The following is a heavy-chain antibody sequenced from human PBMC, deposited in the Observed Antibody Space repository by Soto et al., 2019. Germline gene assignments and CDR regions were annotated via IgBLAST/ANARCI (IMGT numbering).Heavy chain of an antibody. CDR2: MKPNSGNT. D-gene: IGHD3-22*01. V-gene: IGHV1-8*01. Sequence: ASVKVSCKASGYTFTSYDINWVRQAPGQGLEWVGWMKPNSGNTGYAQKFQGRVAMTRDTSINTAYMELSSLRSEDTAVYYCARGSGYYYHSPDYWGQGTPVTVSS. CDR1: GYTFTSYD. CDR3: ARGSGYYYHSPDY. J-gene: IGHJ4*02.